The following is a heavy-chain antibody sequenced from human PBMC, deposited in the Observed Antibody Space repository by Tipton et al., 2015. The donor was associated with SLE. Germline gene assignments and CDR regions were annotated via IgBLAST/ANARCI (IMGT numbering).Heavy chain of an antibody. Sequence: LSLTCTVSGGSISSGGHYWTWIRQPPGKGLEWIGEVYHSGITDSNPSLKSRVTISVDTSKNQFSLKLTSVTAADTAVYYCARGDFWSGPTYWGQGALVTVSS. D-gene: IGHD3-3*01. V-gene: IGHV4-31*03. J-gene: IGHJ4*02. CDR2: VYHSGIT. CDR3: ARGDFWSGPTY. CDR1: GGSISSGGHY.